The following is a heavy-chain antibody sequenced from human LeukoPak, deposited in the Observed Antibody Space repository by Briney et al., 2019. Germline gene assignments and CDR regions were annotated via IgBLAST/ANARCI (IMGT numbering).Heavy chain of an antibody. Sequence: SETLSLTCTVSGGSISSGGYYWSWIRQPPGKGLEWIGYIYHSGSTYYNPSLKSRVTISVDRSKNQFSLKLSSVTAADTAVYYCARGLRDYGGNSEWYFDLWGRGTLVTVSS. V-gene: IGHV4-30-2*01. CDR1: GGSISSGGYY. CDR3: ARGLRDYGGNSEWYFDL. J-gene: IGHJ2*01. D-gene: IGHD4-23*01. CDR2: IYHSGST.